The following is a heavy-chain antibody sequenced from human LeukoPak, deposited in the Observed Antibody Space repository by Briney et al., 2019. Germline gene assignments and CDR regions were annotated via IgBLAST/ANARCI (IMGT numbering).Heavy chain of an antibody. CDR3: ARDLGVRRSGELLFYWFDP. Sequence: PSETLSLTCTVSGGSISSYYWSWIRQPAGKGLEWIGRIYTSGSTNYNPSLKSRVTMSVDTSKNQFSLKLSSVTAADTAVYYCARDLGVRRSGELLFYWFDPWGQGTLVTVSS. CDR2: IYTSGST. J-gene: IGHJ5*02. D-gene: IGHD3-10*01. V-gene: IGHV4-4*07. CDR1: GGSISSYY.